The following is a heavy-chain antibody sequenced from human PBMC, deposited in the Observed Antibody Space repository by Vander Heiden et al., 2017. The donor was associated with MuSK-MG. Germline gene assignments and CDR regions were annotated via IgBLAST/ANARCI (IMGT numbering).Heavy chain of an antibody. CDR2: ISGSGGST. CDR1: GFTFSSYA. Sequence: EVQLLESGGGLVQPGGSLRLSCAASGFTFSSYAMSWVRQAPGKGLEWVSAISGSGGSTYYADAVKGRFTISRDNSKNTLYLQMNSLRAEDTAVYYCAKDHDGGHDAFDIWGQGTMVTVSS. V-gene: IGHV3-23*01. CDR3: AKDHDGGHDAFDI. J-gene: IGHJ3*02. D-gene: IGHD3-16*01.